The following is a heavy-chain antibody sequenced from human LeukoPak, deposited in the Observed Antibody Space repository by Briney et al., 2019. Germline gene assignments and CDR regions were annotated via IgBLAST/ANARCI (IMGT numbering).Heavy chain of an antibody. CDR3: ARDLSIAVAGMTN. J-gene: IGHJ4*02. V-gene: IGHV1-46*01. Sequence: ASVKVSCKASGYTFTSYYMHWVRQAPGQGLEWMGIINPSGSSTSYAQKFQGRVTMTRDMSTSTVYMELSSLRSEDTAVYYCARDLSIAVAGMTNWGQGTLVTVSS. D-gene: IGHD6-19*01. CDR1: GYTFTSYY. CDR2: INPSGSST.